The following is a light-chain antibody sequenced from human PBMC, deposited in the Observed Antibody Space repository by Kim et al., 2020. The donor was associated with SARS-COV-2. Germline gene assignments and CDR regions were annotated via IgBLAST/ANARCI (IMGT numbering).Light chain of an antibody. CDR3: QQYVDFPLT. V-gene: IGKV1-8*01. CDR1: QGIRNH. CDR2: GAS. J-gene: IGKJ4*01. Sequence: AFIGDSVTLTCRASQGIRNHLALYQQKPGKAPKLLIQGASTLLSGVPSRFSGSGFGTDFSLTITDLQSDDSATYYCQQYVDFPLTFGGGTKVDIK.